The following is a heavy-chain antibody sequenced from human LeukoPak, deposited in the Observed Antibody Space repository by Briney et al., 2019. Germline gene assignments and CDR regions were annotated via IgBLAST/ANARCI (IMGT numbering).Heavy chain of an antibody. CDR3: ARDGAQDIVVVPAAIFRRVYYDYGMYV. Sequence: PGRSLRLSCAASGFTFSSYAMHWVRQAPGKGREWVAVISYDGSNKYYVDSVKGRFTISRDNSKNTLYLQMNSLRAEDTAVYYCARDGAQDIVVVPAAIFRRVYYDYGMYVWGQGTTVTVSS. J-gene: IGHJ6*02. CDR1: GFTFSSYA. D-gene: IGHD2-2*02. V-gene: IGHV3-30-3*01. CDR2: ISYDGSNK.